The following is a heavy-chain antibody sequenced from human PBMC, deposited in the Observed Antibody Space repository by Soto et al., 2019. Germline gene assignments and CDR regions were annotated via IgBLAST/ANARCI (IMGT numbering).Heavy chain of an antibody. J-gene: IGHJ3*01. CDR1: GFTFNYYW. V-gene: IGHV3-74*01. D-gene: IGHD4-4*01. Sequence: EVQLVESEGGLVQRGGSLRLSCAASGFTFNYYWMHWVSKAPGQGLMWVAHIQNDGSRTTYADSVKGRFTISRDNAKNTMYLQMNSLRAEDTAVYYCARGNLGGFDLWGQGTTVTVSS. CDR3: ARGNLGGFDL. CDR2: IQNDGSRT.